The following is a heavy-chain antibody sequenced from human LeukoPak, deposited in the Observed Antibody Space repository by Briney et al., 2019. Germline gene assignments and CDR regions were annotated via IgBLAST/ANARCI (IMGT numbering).Heavy chain of an antibody. Sequence: GESLKISCQGSGYTFTNYWIARVRQTPDKGLEWMGIIYPDDSDTTYSPSFEGHVTFAVDKSVSAAYLQWSSLRASDTAVYCARRVDTALGRKFDFWGQGTLVTVAS. CDR2: IYPDDSDT. D-gene: IGHD5-18*01. CDR3: ARRVDTALGRKFDF. CDR1: GYTFTNYW. V-gene: IGHV5-51*01. J-gene: IGHJ4*02.